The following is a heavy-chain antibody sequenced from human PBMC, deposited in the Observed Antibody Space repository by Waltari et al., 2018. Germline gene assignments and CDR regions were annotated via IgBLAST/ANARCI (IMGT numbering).Heavy chain of an antibody. CDR3: ARGLTSYAFYYFDY. J-gene: IGHJ4*02. D-gene: IGHD2-2*01. V-gene: IGHV4-34*01. CDR1: GGSFSGYH. Sequence: QVQLQQWGAGLLKPSETLSLTCAVYGGSFSGYHWSWIRQPPGKGLEWIGEINHSGSTNYNPSLKSRVTISVDTSKNQFSLKLSSVTAADTAVYYCARGLTSYAFYYFDYWGQGTLVTVSS. CDR2: INHSGST.